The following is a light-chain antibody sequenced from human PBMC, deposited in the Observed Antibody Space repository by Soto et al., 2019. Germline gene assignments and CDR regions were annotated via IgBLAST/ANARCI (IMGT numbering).Light chain of an antibody. CDR3: QQYNNWLIT. Sequence: EVVLTQSLATLSVSPGERATLSCRASQSISNNLAWYQQKPGQAPRLLIYGASTRATGIPARFSGSGSGTEFTLTISSLQSEDFAVYYCQQYNNWLITFGQGTRLEI. CDR1: QSISNN. CDR2: GAS. V-gene: IGKV3-15*01. J-gene: IGKJ5*01.